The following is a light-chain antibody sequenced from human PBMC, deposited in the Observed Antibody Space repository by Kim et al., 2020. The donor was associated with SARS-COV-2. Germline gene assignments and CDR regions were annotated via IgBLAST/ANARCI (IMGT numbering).Light chain of an antibody. CDR2: LEGSGSY. CDR1: SGHNGDI. CDR3: ETWDRNTRV. J-gene: IGLJ3*02. Sequence: QPALTQSSSASASLGSSVKLTCTLSSGHNGDIIAWHQQQPGKAPRYLMKLEGSGSYNKGTGVPDRFSGSSSGADRYLTISNLQSEDEADYYCETWDRNTRVFGGGTQLTVL. V-gene: IGLV4-60*03.